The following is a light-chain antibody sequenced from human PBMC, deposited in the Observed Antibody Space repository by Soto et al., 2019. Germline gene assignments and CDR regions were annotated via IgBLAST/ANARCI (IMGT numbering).Light chain of an antibody. CDR2: DAS. J-gene: IGKJ3*01. Sequence: DIQMTQSPSSLSASVGDRVTITCQASQDISNYLNWYQQKPGKAPKLLIYDASNLETGVPSRFSGSGSGTDCTFTISRLQHEDIATYYCQQYDNLPPFTFGPGTKVDIK. CDR3: QQYDNLPPFT. CDR1: QDISNY. V-gene: IGKV1-33*01.